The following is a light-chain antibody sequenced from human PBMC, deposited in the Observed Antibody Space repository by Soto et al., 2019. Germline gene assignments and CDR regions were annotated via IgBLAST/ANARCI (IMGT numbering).Light chain of an antibody. Sequence: EIVLTQSPVTLSVSPGERATLSCRASQFVSSNLAWYQQKPGQAPRLLIFGSSTRAPGIPARFSASGSETEFTLTITTLQSEDFAVYYCQQYNSWPRTFGQGTKVDIK. CDR3: QQYNSWPRT. J-gene: IGKJ1*01. CDR1: QFVSSN. V-gene: IGKV3-15*01. CDR2: GSS.